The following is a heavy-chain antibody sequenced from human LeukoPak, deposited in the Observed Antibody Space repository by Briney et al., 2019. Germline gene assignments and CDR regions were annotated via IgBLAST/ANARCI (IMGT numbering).Heavy chain of an antibody. J-gene: IGHJ4*02. CDR1: GFTFSSYS. CDR3: ARYSGSYAMEY. D-gene: IGHD1-26*01. V-gene: IGHV3-48*01. CDR2: ISSSSSTI. Sequence: GGSLRLSCAASGFTFSSYSMNWVRQAPGKGLEWVSYISSSSSTIYYADSVKGRFTISRDNAKNSLYLQMNSLRAEDTAVFYCARYSGSYAMEYWGQGTLVTVSS.